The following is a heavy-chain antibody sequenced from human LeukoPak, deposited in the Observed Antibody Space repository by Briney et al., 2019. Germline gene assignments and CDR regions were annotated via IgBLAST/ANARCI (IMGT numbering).Heavy chain of an antibody. CDR2: VYHTGNT. J-gene: IGHJ4*02. CDR1: GYSISSGYY. CDR3: ARDSIHRRTTPFDY. D-gene: IGHD1-7*01. Sequence: SETLSLTCTVSGYSISSGYYWGWIRQSPGKGLEWIGNVYHTGNTYYNPSLKSRVTISIDTSKNQFSLKVNSVTAADTAVYYCARDSIHRRTTPFDYWGQGTLVTVSS. V-gene: IGHV4-38-2*02.